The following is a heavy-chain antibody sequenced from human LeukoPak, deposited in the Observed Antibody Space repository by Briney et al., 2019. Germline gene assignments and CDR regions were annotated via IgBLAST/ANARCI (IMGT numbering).Heavy chain of an antibody. J-gene: IGHJ5*02. CDR1: GGSISSGDYY. V-gene: IGHV4-30-4*01. CDR3: ARDNWGYYDSSGYNWFDP. Sequence: PSETLSLTCTVSGGSISSGDYYWGWLRQPPGKGLEWIGYIYYSGSTYYNPSLKSRVTISVDTSKNQFSLKLSSVTAADTAVYYCARDNWGYYDSSGYNWFDPWGQGTLVTVSS. CDR2: IYYSGST. D-gene: IGHD3-22*01.